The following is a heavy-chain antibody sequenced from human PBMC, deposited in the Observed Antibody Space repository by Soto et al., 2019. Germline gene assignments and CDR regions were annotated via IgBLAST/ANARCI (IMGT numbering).Heavy chain of an antibody. CDR2: IYYSGST. J-gene: IGHJ3*02. CDR1: GGSISSGRYY. V-gene: IGHV4-31*03. CDR3: ARAISGYRNDAFEI. D-gene: IGHD3-22*01. Sequence: QVQLQESGPGLVKPSQTLSLTCTVSGGSISSGRYYWSWIRQHPGKGLGWIGYIYYSGSTYYNPSPKSRVTISVDTSKNQFSLKLSSVTAADTAVYYCARAISGYRNDAFEIWGQGTMVTVSS.